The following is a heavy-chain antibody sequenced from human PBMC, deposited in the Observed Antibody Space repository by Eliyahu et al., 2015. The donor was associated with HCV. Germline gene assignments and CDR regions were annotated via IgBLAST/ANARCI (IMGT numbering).Heavy chain of an antibody. V-gene: IGHV3-21*01. Sequence: EVQLVESGGGLVKPGGXLXLSCVGSGFTFSAYSMNWVRXAPGKGLEWVSSISSISDYIFYADSMKGRFTISRDNAKNSLYLQMNSLRAEDTAVYYCARYGTGTTRPFDYWGQGTLVTVSS. CDR2: ISSISDYI. D-gene: IGHD1-7*01. CDR3: ARYGTGTTRPFDY. CDR1: GFTFSAYS. J-gene: IGHJ4*02.